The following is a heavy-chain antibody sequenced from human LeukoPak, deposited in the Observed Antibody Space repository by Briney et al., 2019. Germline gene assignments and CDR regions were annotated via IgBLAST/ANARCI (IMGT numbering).Heavy chain of an antibody. CDR2: IYYSGST. V-gene: IGHV4-31*03. J-gene: IGHJ5*02. D-gene: IGHD5-12*01. CDR3: ARGSGYDHGWFDP. Sequence: SETLSLTCTVSGGSISSGGYYWSWIRQHPGKGLEWIGYIYYSGSTYYNPSLKSRVTISVDTSKNQFSLKLSSVTAADTAVYYCARGSGYDHGWFDPWGQGTLVTVSS. CDR1: GGSISSGGYY.